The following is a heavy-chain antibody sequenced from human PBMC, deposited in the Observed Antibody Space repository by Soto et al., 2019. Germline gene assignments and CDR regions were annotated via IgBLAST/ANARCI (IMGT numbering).Heavy chain of an antibody. CDR1: GGSISSYY. CDR2: IYYSGST. V-gene: IGHV4-59*08. Sequence: PSETLSLTCTVSGGSISSYYWSWIRQPPGKGLEWIGYIYYSGSTNYNPSLKSRVTISVDTSKNQFSLKLSSVTAADTAVYYCARHVPYCSSTSQCAYGMDVWGQGTTVTVSS. J-gene: IGHJ6*02. D-gene: IGHD2-2*01. CDR3: ARHVPYCSSTSQCAYGMDV.